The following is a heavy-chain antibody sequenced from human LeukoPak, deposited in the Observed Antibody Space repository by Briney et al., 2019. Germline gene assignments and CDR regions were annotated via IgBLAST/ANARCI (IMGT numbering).Heavy chain of an antibody. D-gene: IGHD4-17*01. CDR3: VLYGDYESPDGFDI. CDR2: ISGSGGST. Sequence: PGGTLRLSCAASGFTFSSYGMNWVRQAPGKGLEWVSAISGSGGSTYYADSVKGRFTISRDNSKNMLYLHMNSLRAEDTAVYYCVLYGDYESPDGFDIWGQGAMVTVSS. CDR1: GFTFSSYG. J-gene: IGHJ3*02. V-gene: IGHV3-23*01.